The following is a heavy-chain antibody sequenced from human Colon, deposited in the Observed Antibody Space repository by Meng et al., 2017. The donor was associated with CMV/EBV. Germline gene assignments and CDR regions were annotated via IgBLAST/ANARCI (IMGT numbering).Heavy chain of an antibody. CDR2: INSGGTT. CDR1: GLSVSIHY. D-gene: IGHD3-10*01. CDR3: VSSVTGRF. J-gene: IGHJ4*02. Sequence: GGSLRLSCAVSGLSVSIHYMNWLRQAPGKGLEWVSVINSGGTTYYGASVKGRFTISRDNSKNTLYLQMSSLKVEDTAVYYCVSSVTGRFWGQGTLVTVSS. V-gene: IGHV3-66*02.